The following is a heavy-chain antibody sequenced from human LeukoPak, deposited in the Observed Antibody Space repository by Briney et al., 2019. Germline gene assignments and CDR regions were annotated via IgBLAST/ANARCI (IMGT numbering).Heavy chain of an antibody. CDR3: ARDPLYGSGIGMDV. D-gene: IGHD3-10*01. Sequence: GGSLRLSCAASGLTFRSYEMNWVRQAPGKGLEWVSSISSSSSYIYYADSVKGRFTISRDNAKNSLYLQMNSLRAEDTAVYYCARDPLYGSGIGMDVWGQGTTVTVSS. CDR1: GLTFRSYE. V-gene: IGHV3-21*01. J-gene: IGHJ6*02. CDR2: ISSSSSYI.